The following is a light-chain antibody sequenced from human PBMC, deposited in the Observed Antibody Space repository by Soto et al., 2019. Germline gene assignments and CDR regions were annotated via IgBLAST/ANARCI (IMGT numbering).Light chain of an antibody. Sequence: QSVLTQPASVSGSPGQSITISCTGTSSDVGSYNLVSWYQQHPGKAPKLMIYEGSKRPSGVSNRFSGSKSGNTASLTISRLQAEDEADYYCCSYAGSSTSVFGTGTKVTVL. V-gene: IGLV2-23*01. CDR1: SSDVGSYNL. J-gene: IGLJ1*01. CDR3: CSYAGSSTSV. CDR2: EGS.